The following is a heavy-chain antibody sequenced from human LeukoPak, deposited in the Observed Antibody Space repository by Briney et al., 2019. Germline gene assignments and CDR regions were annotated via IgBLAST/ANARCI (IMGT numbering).Heavy chain of an antibody. CDR1: GGSFSGYY. V-gene: IGHV4-34*01. Sequence: PSETLSLTCAVYGGSFSGYYWSWIRQPPGKGLEWIGEINHSGSTNYNPSLKSRVTISVDTSKNQFSLKLSSVTAADTAVYYCARGPTRYCSSTSCKLHDYWGEGTLVTVSS. J-gene: IGHJ4*02. D-gene: IGHD2-2*01. CDR3: ARGPTRYCSSTSCKLHDY. CDR2: INHSGST.